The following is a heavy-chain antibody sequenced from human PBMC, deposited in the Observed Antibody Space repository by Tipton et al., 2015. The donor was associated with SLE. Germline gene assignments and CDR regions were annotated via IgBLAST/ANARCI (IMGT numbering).Heavy chain of an antibody. J-gene: IGHJ4*02. Sequence: PGSSVKVSCKASGGTFSSYAMHWVRQAPGKGLEWVAVISYDGSNKYYADSVKGRFTISRDNSKNTLYLQMNSLKAEDRAVYYCARDWGKGWGQGTLVTVSS. D-gene: IGHD3-16*01. CDR3: ARDWGKG. V-gene: IGHV3-30-3*01. CDR2: ISYDGSNK. CDR1: GGTFSSYA.